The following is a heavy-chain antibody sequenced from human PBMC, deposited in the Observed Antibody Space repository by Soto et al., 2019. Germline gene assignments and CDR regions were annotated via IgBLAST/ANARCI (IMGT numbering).Heavy chain of an antibody. Sequence: EVQVLQSGGGLVPPGGSLRLSCAGSGFTFINTGMSWVRQAPGQGLEWVSAITGNGDTTYYAASVKGRFTISRDNSKSTLYLQMNSLRAEDTAVYYCAKIDGYVDYCGQGTLVTVSS. V-gene: IGHV3-23*01. CDR3: AKIDGYVDY. CDR2: ITGNGDTT. J-gene: IGHJ4*02. CDR1: GFTFINTG. D-gene: IGHD3-22*01.